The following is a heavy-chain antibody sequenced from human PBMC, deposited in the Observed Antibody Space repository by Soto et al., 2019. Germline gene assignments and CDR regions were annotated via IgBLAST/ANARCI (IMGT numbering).Heavy chain of an antibody. Sequence: GASVKVSCKANGYSFTGYYMHWVRQAPGQGLEWMGWINPNSGGTNYAQKFQGWVTMTRDTSISTAYMELSRLRSDDTAVYYCARDPGLMTTVTTAGAFDIWGQGTMVTVSS. CDR1: GYSFTGYY. V-gene: IGHV1-2*04. CDR2: INPNSGGT. J-gene: IGHJ3*02. CDR3: ARDPGLMTTVTTAGAFDI. D-gene: IGHD4-17*01.